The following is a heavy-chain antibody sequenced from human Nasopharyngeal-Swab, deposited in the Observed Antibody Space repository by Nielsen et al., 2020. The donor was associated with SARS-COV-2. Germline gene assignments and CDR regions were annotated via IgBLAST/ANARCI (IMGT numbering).Heavy chain of an antibody. Sequence: WIRQPPGKGLEWVSGISGSGGSTSYVDSVKGRFTISRDNSKNTLYVQMNSLRAEDTAVYYCAKGGYCSSTSCKDFFDYWGQGTLVTVSS. CDR2: ISGSGGST. V-gene: IGHV3-23*01. D-gene: IGHD2-2*01. CDR3: AKGGYCSSTSCKDFFDY. J-gene: IGHJ4*02.